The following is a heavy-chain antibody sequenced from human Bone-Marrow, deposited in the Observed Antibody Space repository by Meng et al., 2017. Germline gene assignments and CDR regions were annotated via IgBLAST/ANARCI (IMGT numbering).Heavy chain of an antibody. CDR2: INHSGST. V-gene: IGHV4-34*01. J-gene: IGHJ2*01. D-gene: IGHD4-17*01. CDR3: ARGRVTTVTTPNWYFDL. CDR1: GWSLGGYY. Sequence: QVKYQRGGAGLLKPPVTLPLPFAVYGWSLGGYYWSGIRQPPGKGLEWIGEINHSGSTNYNPSLKSRVTISVDTSKNQFSLKLSSVTAADTAVYYCARGRVTTVTTPNWYFDLWGRGTLVTVSS.